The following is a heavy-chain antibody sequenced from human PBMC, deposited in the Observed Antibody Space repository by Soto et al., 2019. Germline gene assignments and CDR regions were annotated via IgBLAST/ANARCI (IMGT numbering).Heavy chain of an antibody. CDR3: AGGDYYDSSGYAPNYGMDV. CDR2: ISYDGSNK. D-gene: IGHD3-22*01. V-gene: IGHV3-30*03. Sequence: GGSLRLSCAASGFTFSSYGMHWVRQAPGKGLEWVAVISYDGSNKYYADSVKGRFTISRDNSKNTLYLQMNSLRAEDTAVYYCAGGDYYDSSGYAPNYGMDVWGQGTMVTVSS. CDR1: GFTFSSYG. J-gene: IGHJ6*02.